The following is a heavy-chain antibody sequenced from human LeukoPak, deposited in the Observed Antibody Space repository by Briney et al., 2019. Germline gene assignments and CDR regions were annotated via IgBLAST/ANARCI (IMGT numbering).Heavy chain of an antibody. D-gene: IGHD2-21*01. J-gene: IGHJ1*01. CDR3: ARETGILLAMSDLHY. CDR1: GFSFRTYT. Sequence: PGGSLRLSCVASGFSFRTYTMHWVRQAPGKGLQWLSYISAFSNTDHYADSVKGRFTVSRDNAKNSLFLQMNNLTAEDTAVYYCARETGILLAMSDLHYWGQGALVTVSS. V-gene: IGHV3-48*04. CDR2: ISAFSNTD.